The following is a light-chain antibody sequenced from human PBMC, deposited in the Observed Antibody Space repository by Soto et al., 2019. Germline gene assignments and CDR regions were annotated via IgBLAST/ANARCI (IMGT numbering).Light chain of an antibody. V-gene: IGKV1-39*01. J-gene: IGKJ4*01. CDR3: QQSSINSLT. Sequence: DIQMTQSPSSLSASVGDTVTITCRARQSISIYLKWYQQKPGKAPSLLIYAASSLHNGVPSRFSGCGSGTDFTLSISSLQRESFATYSCQQSSINSLTFGATTQVEI. CDR2: AAS. CDR1: QSISIY.